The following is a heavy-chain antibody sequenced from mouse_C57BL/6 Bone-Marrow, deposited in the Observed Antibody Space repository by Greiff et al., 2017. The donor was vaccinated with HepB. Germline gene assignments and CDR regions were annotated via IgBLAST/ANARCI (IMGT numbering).Heavy chain of an antibody. CDR3: ARDYDYDWGFAY. J-gene: IGHJ3*01. CDR1: GYSITSGYY. CDR2: ISYDGSN. V-gene: IGHV3-6*01. D-gene: IGHD2-4*01. Sequence: EVQLQESGPGLVKPSQSLSLTCSVTGYSITSGYYWNWIRQFPGNKLEWMGYISYDGSNNYNPSLRNRISITRDTSKNQFFLKLNSVTTEDTATYYCARDYDYDWGFAYWGQGTLVTVSA.